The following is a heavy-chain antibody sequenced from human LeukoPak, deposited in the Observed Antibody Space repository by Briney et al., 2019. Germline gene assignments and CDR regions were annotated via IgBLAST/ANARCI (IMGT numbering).Heavy chain of an antibody. J-gene: IGHJ4*02. V-gene: IGHV1-2*02. CDR2: INPNSGGT. CDR1: GYTFTGYY. D-gene: IGHD1-14*01. Sequence: ASVKVSCKASGYTFTGYYMHWVRQAPGQVLEWMGWINPNSGGTNFAQKFQGRVTMTRDTSTNTVYMELTSLRSEDTAVYYCAREVMDNLRFDYWGQGTLVTVSS. CDR3: AREVMDNLRFDY.